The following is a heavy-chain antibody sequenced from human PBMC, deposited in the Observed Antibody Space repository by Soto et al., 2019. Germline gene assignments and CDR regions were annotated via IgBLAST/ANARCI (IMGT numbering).Heavy chain of an antibody. D-gene: IGHD1-1*01. J-gene: IGHJ4*02. CDR2: IIGSDGST. CDR3: AKDKRPDGAWDFAY. Sequence: EVQLSESGGDLAQPGGSLRLSCAASGFTVKSYTMSWVRQVPGKGLEWVSSIIGSDGSTYYADSVKGRFTISRDISKNTLYLQMNSLRVEDTAVYYCAKDKRPDGAWDFAYWGQGTLVTVSS. V-gene: IGHV3-23*01. CDR1: GFTVKSYT.